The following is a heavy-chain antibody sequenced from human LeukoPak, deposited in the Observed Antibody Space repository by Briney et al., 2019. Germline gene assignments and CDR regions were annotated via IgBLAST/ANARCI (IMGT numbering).Heavy chain of an antibody. Sequence: PGGSLRLSCAASGFSFGSYAMSWVHQAAGKGLEWVSEICGSVSGSGDCTHYADSVKGRFTISRDNSKKTLYLQMNSLRAEDTAVYYCAKDHSGYDYVVVTQGYWGQGTLVIVSS. CDR2: ICGSVSGSGDCT. CDR3: AKDHSGYDYVVVTQGY. J-gene: IGHJ4*02. D-gene: IGHD4-17*01. V-gene: IGHV3-23*01. CDR1: GFSFGSYA.